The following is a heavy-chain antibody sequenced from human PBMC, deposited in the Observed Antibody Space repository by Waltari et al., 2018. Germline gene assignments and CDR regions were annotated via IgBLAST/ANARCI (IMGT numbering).Heavy chain of an antibody. Sequence: EVQLVESGGGLVQPGGSLRLSCAASGCPFSRFAMTWGRQAPGKGLEWVAAISGSGGRTYYADSVKGRFTISRDNSKNTLYLQMNSLRAEDTAVYYCAKDILWFGESSGHWGQGTLVTVSS. V-gene: IGHV3-23*04. CDR1: GCPFSRFA. CDR3: AKDILWFGESSGH. D-gene: IGHD3-10*01. CDR2: ISGSGGRT. J-gene: IGHJ4*02.